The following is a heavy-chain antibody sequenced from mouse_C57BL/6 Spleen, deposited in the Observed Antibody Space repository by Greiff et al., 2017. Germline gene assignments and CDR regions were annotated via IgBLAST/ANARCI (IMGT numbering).Heavy chain of an antibody. Sequence: QVQLQQPGAELVMPGASVKLSCKASGYTFTSYWMHWVKQRPGQGLEWIGMIHPNSGSTNYNEKFKSKATLTVDKSSSTAYMQLSSLTSEDSAVYYCARSIYYGNYLYYFDYWGQGTTLTVSS. CDR1: GYTFTSYW. CDR3: ARSIYYGNYLYYFDY. V-gene: IGHV1-64*01. D-gene: IGHD2-1*01. J-gene: IGHJ2*01. CDR2: IHPNSGST.